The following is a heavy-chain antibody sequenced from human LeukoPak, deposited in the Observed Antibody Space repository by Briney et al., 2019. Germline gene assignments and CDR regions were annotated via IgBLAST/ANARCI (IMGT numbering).Heavy chain of an antibody. CDR3: ARGGFTGTKPFDY. CDR2: ISYDGSSK. V-gene: IGHV3-30*04. D-gene: IGHD1-1*01. J-gene: IGHJ4*02. CDR1: GFTFSSYA. Sequence: PGGSLRLSCAASGFTFSSYAMHRVRQAPGKGLEWVAVISYDGSSKYYADSVKGRFTISRDNSKNTLYLQMNSLRAEDTAVYYCARGGFTGTKPFDYWGQGTLVTVSS.